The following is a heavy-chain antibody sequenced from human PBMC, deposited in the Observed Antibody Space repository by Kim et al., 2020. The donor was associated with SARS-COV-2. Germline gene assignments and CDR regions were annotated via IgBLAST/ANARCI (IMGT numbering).Heavy chain of an antibody. CDR3: ARSEQVPAAYYYYFPMDV. D-gene: IGHD2-2*01. CDR1: GYIFTSFG. J-gene: IGHJ6*02. V-gene: IGHV1-18*01. Sequence: ASVKVSCKASGYIFTSFGVTWVRRAPGQGLEWMGWISAYNGNTKYAQKFQDRVTMTTDTSTTTAYMELGSLRSDDTAVYYCARSEQVPAAYYYYFPMDVWGQGTTVTVSS. CDR2: ISAYNGNT.